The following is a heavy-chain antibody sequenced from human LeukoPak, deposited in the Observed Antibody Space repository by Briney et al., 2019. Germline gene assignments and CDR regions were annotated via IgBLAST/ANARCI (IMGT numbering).Heavy chain of an antibody. CDR1: GGSISSYY. D-gene: IGHD2-21*01. CDR3: ARDVDVAGYFDY. Sequence: SETLSLTCTVSGGSISSYYWSWIRQPPGKGLEWIGYIYYSGSTNYNPSLKSRVTISVDTSKNQFSLKLSSVTAADTAVYYCARDVDVAGYFDYWGQGTLVTVSS. J-gene: IGHJ4*02. V-gene: IGHV4-59*01. CDR2: IYYSGST.